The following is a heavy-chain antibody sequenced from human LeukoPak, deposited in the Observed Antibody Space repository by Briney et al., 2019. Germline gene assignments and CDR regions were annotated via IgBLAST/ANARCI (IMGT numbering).Heavy chain of an antibody. CDR2: IIPILGIA. V-gene: IGHV1-69*04. CDR3: ATTYGSGRQYAFDI. CDR1: GGTFSSYA. D-gene: IGHD3-10*01. J-gene: IGHJ3*02. Sequence: SVKVSCKASGGTFSSYAISWVRQPPGQGLEWMGRIIPILGIANYAQKFQRRVTITADKSTSTAYMELSSLRSEDTAVYYCATTYGSGRQYAFDIWGQGTMVTVSS.